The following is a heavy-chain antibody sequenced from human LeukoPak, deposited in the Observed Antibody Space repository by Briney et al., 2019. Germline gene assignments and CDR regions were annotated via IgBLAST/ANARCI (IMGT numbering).Heavy chain of an antibody. CDR2: VKSDGSNQ. D-gene: IGHD3-10*01. Sequence: PGGSLRLSCAASRFSFSNYWMHWVRQAPGKGLVWVSRVKSDGSNQSYADSVKGRFTISRDNAENMLYLQMNTLGAEDTAVYYCARDIVSGSGSLDYWGQGTLVTASS. CDR3: ARDIVSGSGSLDY. V-gene: IGHV3-74*01. CDR1: RFSFSNYW. J-gene: IGHJ4*02.